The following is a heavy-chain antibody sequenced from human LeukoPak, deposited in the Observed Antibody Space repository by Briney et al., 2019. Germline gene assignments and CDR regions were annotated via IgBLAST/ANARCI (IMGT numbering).Heavy chain of an antibody. V-gene: IGHV1-46*01. CDR1: GYTFTSYY. D-gene: IGHD1-26*01. CDR2: INPSGGST. CDR3: ARVHSIVGAFDP. J-gene: IGHJ5*02. Sequence: GASVKVSRKASGYTFTSYYMHWVRQAPGQGLEWMGIINPSGGSTSYAQKFQGRVTMTRDTSTSTVYMELSSLRSEDTAVYYCARVHSIVGAFDPWGQGTLVTVSS.